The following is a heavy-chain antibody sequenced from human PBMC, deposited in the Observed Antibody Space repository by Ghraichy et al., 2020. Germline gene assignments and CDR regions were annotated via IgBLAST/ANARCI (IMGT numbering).Heavy chain of an antibody. J-gene: IGHJ6*02. V-gene: IGHV5-51*01. CDR1: EYSFTSSW. D-gene: IGHD2-2*02. CDR2: VFPGDSDT. CDR3: AIALSYPLRTSPNYYYYTMDV. Sequence: GESLNISCKGSEYSFTSSWIAWVRQKPGEGLEWMGIVFPGDSDTRYSPSFQGQVTFSVDRSINTAYVHWSSLNPSDTAIYYCAIALSYPLRTSPNYYYYTMDVWGQGTTVTVSS.